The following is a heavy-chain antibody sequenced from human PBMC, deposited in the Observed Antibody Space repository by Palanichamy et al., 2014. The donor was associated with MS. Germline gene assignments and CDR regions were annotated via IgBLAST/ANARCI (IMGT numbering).Heavy chain of an antibody. CDR3: ARVGTMRMPTVH. Sequence: EVQLVESGGGLVQPGGSLKLSCAVSGFTFSGSALHWVRQASGKGLEWVGLIRSRVNNFATVYAESVKGRFTISRDDSKNTAYLQMNSLKSEDTAVYYCARVGTMRMPTVHWGQGTLVSVSS. V-gene: IGHV3-73*01. CDR2: IRSRVNNFAT. CDR1: GFTFSGSA. J-gene: IGHJ4*02. D-gene: IGHD7-27*01.